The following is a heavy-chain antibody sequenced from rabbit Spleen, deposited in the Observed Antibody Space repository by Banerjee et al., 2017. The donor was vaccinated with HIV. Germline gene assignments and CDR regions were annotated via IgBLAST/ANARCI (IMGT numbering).Heavy chain of an antibody. V-gene: IGHV1S45*01. CDR2: IYTGNGHL. Sequence: QEQLVESGGGLVKPGASLTLTCTASGFSFSSNYDMYWVRQAPGKGLEWIGCIYTGNGHLHYASWAKGRFTISITSSTTVTLQMTSLTVADTATYFCARDSGSSFSSYGMDLWGQGTLVTVS. J-gene: IGHJ6*01. CDR3: ARDSGSSFSSYGMDL. CDR1: GFSFSSNYD. D-gene: IGHD8-1*01.